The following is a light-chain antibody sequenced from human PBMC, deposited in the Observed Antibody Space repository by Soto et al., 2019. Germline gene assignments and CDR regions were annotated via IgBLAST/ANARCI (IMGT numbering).Light chain of an antibody. CDR3: QQYGTWPPLT. V-gene: IGKV3-15*01. CDR1: QSVHSA. J-gene: IGKJ4*01. Sequence: DIVMTQSPATLSVSPGEGATLSCRASQSVHSALAWYQQRPGQTPRLLIYDASTRATGIPDRFSGSGSGTEFPLTISSLQSEDFAIYYCQQYGTWPPLTFGGGTKVEI. CDR2: DAS.